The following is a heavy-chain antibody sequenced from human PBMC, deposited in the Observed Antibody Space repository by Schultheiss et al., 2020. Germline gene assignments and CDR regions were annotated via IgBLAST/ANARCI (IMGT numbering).Heavy chain of an antibody. CDR2: ISSSSSYI. V-gene: IGHV3-21*01. J-gene: IGHJ6*04. CDR1: GFTFSSYS. CDR3: ARRREGVNALAYCGGDCYLRGMDV. D-gene: IGHD2-21*01. Sequence: GESLKISCAASGFTFSSYSMNWVRQAPGKGLEWVSSISSSSSYIYYADSVKGRFTISRDNAKNSLYLQMNSLRAEDTAVYYCARRREGVNALAYCGGDCYLRGMDVWGKGTTVTVSS.